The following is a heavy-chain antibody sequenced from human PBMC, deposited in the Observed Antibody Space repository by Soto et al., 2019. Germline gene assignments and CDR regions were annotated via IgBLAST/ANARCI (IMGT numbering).Heavy chain of an antibody. V-gene: IGHV4-39*01. J-gene: IGHJ6*03. CDR1: GGSISRSSYY. Sequence: PSETLSLTCSVSGGSISRSSYYWGWIRQPPGKGLEWIGSIYYSGSTYYNPSLKSRVTISVDTSKNQFSLKLSSVTAADTAVYYCARTGLGYCSSGSCFCSYMDVSRKATPFPVSS. CDR2: IYYSGST. CDR3: ARTGLGYCSSGSCFCSYMDV. D-gene: IGHD2-15*01.